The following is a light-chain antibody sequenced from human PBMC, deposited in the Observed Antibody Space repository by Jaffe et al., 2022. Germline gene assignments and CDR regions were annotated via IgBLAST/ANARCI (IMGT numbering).Light chain of an antibody. V-gene: IGKV3-15*01. CDR1: QSVSSN. CDR3: QQYNNWPRT. Sequence: EIVMTQSPATLSVSPGERATLSCRASQSVSSNLAWYHQTPGQAPRLLIYGASTRATGTPARFSGSGSGTEFTLTISSLQSEDFAVYYCQQYNNWPRTFGQGTKVEIK. CDR2: GAS. J-gene: IGKJ1*01.